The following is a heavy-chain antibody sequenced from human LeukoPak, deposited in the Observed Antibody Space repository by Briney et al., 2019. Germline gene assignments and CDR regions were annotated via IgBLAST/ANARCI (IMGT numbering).Heavy chain of an antibody. CDR2: MRFDGSNN. Sequence: PGGSLRLSCAASGFTFRSYGMHWVRQAPGKGLEWVTFMRFDGSNNYYADSVKGRFTVSRDNSKNTLYLQMNSLRPEDTALYYCAKARGSEIDYWGQGTLITVSS. CDR1: GFTFRSYG. J-gene: IGHJ4*02. V-gene: IGHV3-30*02. CDR3: AKARGSEIDY. D-gene: IGHD3-10*01.